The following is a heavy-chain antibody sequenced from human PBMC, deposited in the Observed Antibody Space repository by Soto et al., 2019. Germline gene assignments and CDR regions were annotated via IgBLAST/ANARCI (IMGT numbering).Heavy chain of an antibody. Sequence: VQLVESGGGLVQPGGSLRLSCAASGFTFISYSMTWVRQAPARGLEWVSYIDTSSRTKFYADSVKGRFTISRDNAKNSLFLQMNSLSDEDTAVYYCARDRYYDSSGYYTDAFDIWGQGTMVTVSS. CDR2: IDTSSRTK. D-gene: IGHD3-22*01. J-gene: IGHJ3*02. CDR1: GFTFISYS. V-gene: IGHV3-48*02. CDR3: ARDRYYDSSGYYTDAFDI.